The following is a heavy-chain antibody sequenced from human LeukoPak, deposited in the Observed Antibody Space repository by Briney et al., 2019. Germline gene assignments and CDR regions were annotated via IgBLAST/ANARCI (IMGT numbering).Heavy chain of an antibody. CDR1: GASFGSHY. CDR2: IYYDGTT. CDR3: ARRYYYHSSGYYYSYLDY. D-gene: IGHD3-22*01. Sequence: SETLPLTCTVSGASFGSHYWTWIRQPPGKGLEWIGYIYYDGTTNYNPSLKSRVTISIDTSNNQFSLNLRSVTAADTAIYYCARRYYYHSSGYYYSYLDYWGQGTLVTVSS. V-gene: IGHV4-59*11. J-gene: IGHJ4*02.